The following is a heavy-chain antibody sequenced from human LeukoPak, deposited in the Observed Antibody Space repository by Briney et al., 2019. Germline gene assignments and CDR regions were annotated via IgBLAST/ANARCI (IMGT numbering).Heavy chain of an antibody. CDR2: IWYDGSKE. CDR1: GFSFSNYG. J-gene: IGHJ4*02. D-gene: IGHD2-21*01. CDR3: ARDLGPYIVAIDY. V-gene: IGHV3-33*01. Sequence: GGSLRLSCAASGFSFSNYGMHWVRQAPGKGLEWVAVIWYDGSKEYYRDSVKGRFTISRDNFKKTLFLQMDSLRAEDTALYYCARDLGPYIVAIDYWGQGTLVTVSS.